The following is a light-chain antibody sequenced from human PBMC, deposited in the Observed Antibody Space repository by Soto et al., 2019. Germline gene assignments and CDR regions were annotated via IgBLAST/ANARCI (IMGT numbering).Light chain of an antibody. Sequence: DIQMTQSPSSVSASVGDRVTITWRASQGLSSGLGWYQRKPGKAPELLIYAASSFQSGVLSRFSGSGSGTDFTLTSSSLQPEDFATYYCQQANSFPLTFGGGTKVEIK. CDR3: QQANSFPLT. CDR1: QGLSSG. CDR2: AAS. V-gene: IGKV1-12*01. J-gene: IGKJ4*01.